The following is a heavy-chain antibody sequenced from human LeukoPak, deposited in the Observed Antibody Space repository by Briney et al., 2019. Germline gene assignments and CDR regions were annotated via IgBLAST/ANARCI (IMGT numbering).Heavy chain of an antibody. CDR2: IKQDGSEK. D-gene: IGHD6-19*01. CDR1: GFTFISYW. V-gene: IGHV3-7*01. CDR3: ARSGWYYYYYYMDV. J-gene: IGHJ6*03. Sequence: GGSLRLSCAASGFTFISYWMSWVRQAPGKGLEWVANIKQDGSEKYYVDSVKGRFTISRDNAKNSLYLQMNSLRAEDTAVYYCARSGWYYYYYYMDVWGKGTTVTVSS.